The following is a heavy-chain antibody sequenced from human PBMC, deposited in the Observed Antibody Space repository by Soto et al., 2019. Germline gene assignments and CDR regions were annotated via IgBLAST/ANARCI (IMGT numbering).Heavy chain of an antibody. D-gene: IGHD1-26*01. CDR2: ISSSSSYI. Sequence: LRLSCAASGFTFSSYSMNWVRQAPGKGLEWVSSISSSSSYIYYADSVKGRFTISRDNAKNSLYLQMNSLRAEDTAVYYCARVPWGGMAFDAFDIWGQGTMVTVSS. CDR3: ARVPWGGMAFDAFDI. CDR1: GFTFSSYS. J-gene: IGHJ3*02. V-gene: IGHV3-21*01.